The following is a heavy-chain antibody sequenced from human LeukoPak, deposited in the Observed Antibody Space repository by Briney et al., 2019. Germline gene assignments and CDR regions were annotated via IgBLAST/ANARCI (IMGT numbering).Heavy chain of an antibody. Sequence: PSETLSLTCTVSGAPLNNYYWNWVRQPPGKELEWIGKVDYSGSTRYNPSLKSRATMSLDSSKNQFSLRLTSVTAADMAVYYCAMQVGIYGDYNNWFDPWGQGARVTVSS. CDR3: AMQVGIYGDYNNWFDP. D-gene: IGHD4-17*01. CDR2: VDYSGST. CDR1: GAPLNNYY. V-gene: IGHV4-59*08. J-gene: IGHJ5*02.